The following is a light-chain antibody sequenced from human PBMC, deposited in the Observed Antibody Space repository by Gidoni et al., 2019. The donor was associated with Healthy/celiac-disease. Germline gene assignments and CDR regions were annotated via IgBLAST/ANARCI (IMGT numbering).Light chain of an antibody. V-gene: IGKV3-15*01. CDR1: QSVNSN. Sequence: EIVMTQSPATLSVSPGGRATLSCRASQSVNSNLAWDQQKPGQAPRLLIYGASTRATGIPARFSGSGSGTEFTLTISSLQSEDFAVYYCQQYNNWPPYTFGQGTKLEIK. CDR3: QQYNNWPPYT. J-gene: IGKJ2*01. CDR2: GAS.